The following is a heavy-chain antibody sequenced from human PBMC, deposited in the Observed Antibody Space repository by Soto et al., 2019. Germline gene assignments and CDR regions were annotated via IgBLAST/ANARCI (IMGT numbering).Heavy chain of an antibody. CDR3: ARGDTAGEYYYYGMDV. J-gene: IGHJ6*02. Sequence: LSLTCTVSGGSISSYYWSWIRQPPGKGLEWIGYIYYSGSTNYNPSLKSRVTISVDTSKNQFSLKLSSVTAADTAVYYCARGDTAGEYYYYGMDVWGQGTTVTVSS. CDR1: GGSISSYY. V-gene: IGHV4-59*01. D-gene: IGHD5-18*01. CDR2: IYYSGST.